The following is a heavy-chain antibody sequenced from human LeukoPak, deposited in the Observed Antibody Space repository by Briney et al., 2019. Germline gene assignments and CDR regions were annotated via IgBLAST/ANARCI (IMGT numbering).Heavy chain of an antibody. Sequence: PSETLSLTCTVSGGSISSSSYYWGWIRQPPGKGLEWIGSIYHSGSTYYNPSLKSRVTISVDTSKNQFSVKLNSVIAADTAMYYCARGVYLGNGYYFDYWGQGTLVTVSS. CDR3: ARGVYLGNGYYFDY. CDR2: IYHSGST. V-gene: IGHV4-39*07. CDR1: GGSISSSSYY. D-gene: IGHD2-8*01. J-gene: IGHJ4*02.